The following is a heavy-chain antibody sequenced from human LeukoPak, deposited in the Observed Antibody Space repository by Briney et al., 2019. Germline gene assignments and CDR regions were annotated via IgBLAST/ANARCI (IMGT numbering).Heavy chain of an antibody. CDR3: AKDLKAAADYFDY. J-gene: IGHJ4*02. V-gene: IGHV3-30*18. CDR1: GFTFSSYG. D-gene: IGHD6-13*01. CDR2: ISCDGSNK. Sequence: GGSLRLSCAASGFTFSSYGMHWVRQAPGKGLEWVAVISCDGSNKYYADSVKGRFTISRDNSKNTLYLQMNSLRAEDTAVYYCAKDLKAAADYFDYWGQGTLVTVSS.